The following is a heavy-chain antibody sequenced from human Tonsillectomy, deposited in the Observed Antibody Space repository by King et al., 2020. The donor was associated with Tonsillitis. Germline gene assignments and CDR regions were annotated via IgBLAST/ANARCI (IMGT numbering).Heavy chain of an antibody. J-gene: IGHJ4*02. CDR3: ARAKDIVVVPAATQFDY. CDR1: GGSVSSGSYY. CDR2: IYYSGST. Sequence: QLQESGPGLVKPSETLSLTCTVSGGSVSSGSYYWSWIRQPPGKGLEWIGYIYYSGSTNYNPSLKSRVTISVDTSKNQFSLKLSSVTAADTAVYYCARAKDIVVVPAATQFDYWGQGTLVTVSS. D-gene: IGHD2-2*01. V-gene: IGHV4-61*01.